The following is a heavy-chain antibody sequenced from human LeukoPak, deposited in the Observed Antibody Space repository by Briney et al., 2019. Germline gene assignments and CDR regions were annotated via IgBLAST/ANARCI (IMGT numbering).Heavy chain of an antibody. D-gene: IGHD5-12*01. V-gene: IGHV5-51*01. J-gene: IGHJ6*03. CDR3: ARHSGGATYYKIDHSGTFNYYYYMDV. CDR2: IYPGDSDT. Sequence: GESLKISCKGSGYSFTSYWIGWVRQMPGKGLEWMGIIYPGDSDTRYSPSFQGQVTISADKSISTAYLQWSSLKASDTAMYYCARHSGGATYYKIDHSGTFNYYYYMDVWGKGTTVTVSS. CDR1: GYSFTSYW.